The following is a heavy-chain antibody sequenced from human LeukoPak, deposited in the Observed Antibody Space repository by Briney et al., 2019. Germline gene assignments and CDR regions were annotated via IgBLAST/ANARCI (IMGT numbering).Heavy chain of an antibody. CDR1: GFIFSDYY. D-gene: IGHD4-23*01. CDR3: ARVSGYGGSIDY. V-gene: IGHV3-11*04. Sequence: GGSLRLSCAASGFIFSDYYMSWIRQPPGKGLEGISYISNTGSAIYYADSVKGRLTVSRDNAKNSLYLQLNSLRAEDMAVYYCARVSGYGGSIDYWGQGTLVTVSS. J-gene: IGHJ4*02. CDR2: ISNTGSAI.